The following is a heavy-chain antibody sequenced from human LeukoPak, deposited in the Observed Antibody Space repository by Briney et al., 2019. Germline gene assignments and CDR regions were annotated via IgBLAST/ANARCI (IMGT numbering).Heavy chain of an antibody. CDR3: AREYCSSTSCYIGINWFDP. D-gene: IGHD2-2*02. Sequence: ASVKVSCKASGYTFTSYGINWVRQAPGQGLEWMGWISAYNGNTNYAQKLQGRVTMTTDTSTSTAYMELRSLRSDDTAVYYCAREYCSSTSCYIGINWFDPWGQGTLVTVSS. CDR2: ISAYNGNT. CDR1: GYTFTSYG. V-gene: IGHV1-18*01. J-gene: IGHJ5*02.